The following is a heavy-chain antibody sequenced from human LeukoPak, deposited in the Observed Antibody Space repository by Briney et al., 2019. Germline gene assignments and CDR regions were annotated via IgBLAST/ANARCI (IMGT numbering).Heavy chain of an antibody. J-gene: IGHJ4*02. CDR2: ISGGGGTI. Sequence: PGGSLRLSCTASGFSFSSYAMSWVRLAPGKGLEWVSGISGGGGTIYYADSVKGRFTISRDNSRNTVYLQMTSLRDDDTAVYYCAKDQTMVRGVIDNWGQGTLVTVSS. CDR3: AKDQTMVRGVIDN. D-gene: IGHD3-10*01. CDR1: GFSFSSYA. V-gene: IGHV3-23*01.